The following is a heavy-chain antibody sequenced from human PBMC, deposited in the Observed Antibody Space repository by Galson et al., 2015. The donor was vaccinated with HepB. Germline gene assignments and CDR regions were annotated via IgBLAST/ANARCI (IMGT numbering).Heavy chain of an antibody. Sequence: SLRLSCAASGFTFSSYAMHGVRQAPGKGLEWVAVISDDGSNKYYADSVKGRFTISGDNSKNTLYLQMNSLRAEDTAVYYCARGRMVRGLTLRYDAFDIWGQGTMVTVSS. CDR2: ISDDGSNK. D-gene: IGHD3-10*01. V-gene: IGHV3-30*04. CDR3: ARGRMVRGLTLRYDAFDI. CDR1: GFTFSSYA. J-gene: IGHJ3*02.